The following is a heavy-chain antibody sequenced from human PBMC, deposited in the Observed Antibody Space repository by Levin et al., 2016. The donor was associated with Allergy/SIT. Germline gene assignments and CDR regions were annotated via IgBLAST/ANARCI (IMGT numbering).Heavy chain of an antibody. V-gene: IGHV4-59*03. CDR1: GDSISRYY. CDR2: IYYSGST. D-gene: IGHD6-13*01. Sequence: SETLSLTCTVSGDSISRYYWSWIRQPPGKGLEWIGYIYYSGSTNYNPSLKSRVTISVDTSKNQFSLKLSSVTAADTAVYYCAAAPSSTFDYWGQGTLVTVSS. CDR3: AAAPSSTFDY. J-gene: IGHJ4*02.